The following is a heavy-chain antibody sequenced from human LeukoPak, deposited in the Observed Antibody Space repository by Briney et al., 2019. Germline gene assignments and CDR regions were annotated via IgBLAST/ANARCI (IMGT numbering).Heavy chain of an antibody. CDR2: INTGGNT. V-gene: IGHV4-4*07. CDR1: GGSISSYY. D-gene: IGHD1-7*01. CDR3: ARGLGGTSWFDP. J-gene: IGHJ5*02. Sequence: SETLSLTCTVSGGSISSYYWSWIRQPAGKGLEWIGRINTGGNTNYNPSLKSRVTMSIDTSKNQFSLKLSSVTAADAALYYCARGLGGTSWFDPWGQGTLVTVSS.